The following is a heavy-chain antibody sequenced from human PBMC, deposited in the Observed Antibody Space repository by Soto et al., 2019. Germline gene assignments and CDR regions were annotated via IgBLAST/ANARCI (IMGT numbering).Heavy chain of an antibody. CDR1: GFTFRTYG. Sequence: GGSLRLSCAASGFTFRTYGMNWVRRAPGGGLERVASISSSGSFIYYADSVKGRFTISRDDAEKSLYLQMNSLRAEDTALYYCAREPQGIAAALDYWGQGTLVTVSS. CDR2: ISSSGSFI. D-gene: IGHD6-13*01. J-gene: IGHJ4*02. V-gene: IGHV3-21*01. CDR3: AREPQGIAAALDY.